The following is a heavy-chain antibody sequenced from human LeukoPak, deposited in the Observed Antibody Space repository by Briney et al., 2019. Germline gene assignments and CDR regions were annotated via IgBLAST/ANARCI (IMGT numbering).Heavy chain of an antibody. D-gene: IGHD3-22*01. J-gene: IGHJ4*02. CDR1: GGSISSSSYY. CDR2: IYYSGST. V-gene: IGHV4-39*01. Sequence: PSETLSLTCTVSGGSISSSSYYWGWIRQSPGKGLEWIGSIYYSGSTYYNPSLKSRVTISVDTSKNQFSLKLRSVTAADTAVYYCARHRTDTVLRYWGYDSSGYYWRLDYWGQGTLVTVSS. CDR3: ARHRTDTVLRYWGYDSSGYYWRLDY.